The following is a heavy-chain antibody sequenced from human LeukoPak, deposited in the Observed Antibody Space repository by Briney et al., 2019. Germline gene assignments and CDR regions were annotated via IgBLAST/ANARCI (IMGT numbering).Heavy chain of an antibody. CDR3: ARGVIETVVVPAAIPGEFDY. CDR1: GGSISSSNW. V-gene: IGHV4-4*02. J-gene: IGHJ4*02. Sequence: PSEILSLTCAVSGGSISSSNWWSWVRQPPGKGLEWIGEIYHSGSTNYNPSLKSRVTISVGKSKNQFSLKLSSVTAADTAVYYCARGVIETVVVPAAIPGEFDYWGQGTLVTVSS. CDR2: IYHSGST. D-gene: IGHD2-2*02.